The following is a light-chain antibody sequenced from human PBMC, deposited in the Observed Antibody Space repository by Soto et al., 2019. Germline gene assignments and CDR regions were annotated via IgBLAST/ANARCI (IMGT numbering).Light chain of an antibody. CDR2: DAS. CDR1: HDIRKY. CDR3: QQYDNGLIT. J-gene: IGKJ5*01. Sequence: DIQMTQSPSSLSASVGDRVIITCQASHDIRKYLNWYQLKPGKAPKLLIYDASNLEPGVPSRFSASGSGTDFTFTISSQQPEDTATYYCQQYDNGLITFGPGTRLEI. V-gene: IGKV1-33*01.